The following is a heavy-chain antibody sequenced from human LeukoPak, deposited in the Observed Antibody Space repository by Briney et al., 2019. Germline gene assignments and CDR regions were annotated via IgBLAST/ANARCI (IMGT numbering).Heavy chain of an antibody. J-gene: IGHJ6*02. CDR1: GFTFSSYG. V-gene: IGHV3-33*01. Sequence: GGSLRLSCAASGFTFSSYGMHWVRQAPGKGLEWVAVIWYDGSNKYYADSVKGRFTISRGNSKNTLYLQMNSLRAEDTAVYYCARDERIFGSYGMDVWGQGTTVTVSS. D-gene: IGHD3-3*01. CDR2: IWYDGSNK. CDR3: ARDERIFGSYGMDV.